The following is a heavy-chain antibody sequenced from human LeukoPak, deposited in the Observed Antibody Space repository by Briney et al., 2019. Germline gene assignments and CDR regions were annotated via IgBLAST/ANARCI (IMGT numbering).Heavy chain of an antibody. Sequence: GSLRLSCAASGSTFGNYYMSWVRQPPGKGLEWIGEIHHEGSTKYSPSLKSRVTISVDKSKNQFSLKLNSVTAADTAVYYCTAQGGWYIDYWGQGTLVTVSS. J-gene: IGHJ4*02. CDR2: IHHEGST. CDR3: TAQGGWYIDY. V-gene: IGHV4-4*02. CDR1: GSTFGNYY. D-gene: IGHD6-19*01.